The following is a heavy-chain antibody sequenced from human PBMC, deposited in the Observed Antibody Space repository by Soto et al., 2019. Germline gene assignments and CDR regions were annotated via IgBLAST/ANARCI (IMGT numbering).Heavy chain of an antibody. CDR2: IIPIFGTA. D-gene: IGHD2-15*01. Sequence: SVKVSCKASRGTFSSYAISWVRQATGQGLEWMGGIIPIFGTANYAQKFQGRVTITADKSTSTAYMELSSLRSEDTAVYYCARGCSSGSCYGMDVWGQGTTVTVSS. CDR1: RGTFSSYA. J-gene: IGHJ6*02. V-gene: IGHV1-69*06. CDR3: ARGCSSGSCYGMDV.